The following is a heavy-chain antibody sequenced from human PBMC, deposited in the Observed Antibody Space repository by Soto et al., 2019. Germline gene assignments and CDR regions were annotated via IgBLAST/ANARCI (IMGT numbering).Heavy chain of an antibody. CDR3: VHIIPYGPPAEFDT. J-gene: IGHJ5*02. CDR2: ISAYNGNT. Sequence: ASVKVSCKASGYTFTSYGISWVRQAPGQGLEWMGWISAYNGNTNYAQKLQGRVTMTTDTSTGTAYMELRSLRSDDTAVYSCVHIIPYGPPAEFDTWGQGTLVTVSS. CDR1: GYTFTSYG. D-gene: IGHD3-3*01. V-gene: IGHV1-18*04.